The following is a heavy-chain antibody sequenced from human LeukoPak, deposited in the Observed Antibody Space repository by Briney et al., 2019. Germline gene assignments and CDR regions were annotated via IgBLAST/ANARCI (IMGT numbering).Heavy chain of an antibody. CDR2: INKDGSEK. V-gene: IGHV3-7*03. CDR3: ARGRYDSSPFLQH. CDR1: GFTFSDHW. D-gene: IGHD3-22*01. J-gene: IGHJ1*01. Sequence: GGSLRLSCAASGFTFSDHWMSWVRQAPGKGLEWVANINKDGSEKYYVGSVKARFTISRDNAKNSMYLQMNSLRAEDTAVYYCARGRYDSSPFLQHWGQGTLVTVSS.